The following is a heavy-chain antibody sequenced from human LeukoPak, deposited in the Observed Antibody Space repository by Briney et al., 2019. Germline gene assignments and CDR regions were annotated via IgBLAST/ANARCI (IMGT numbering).Heavy chain of an antibody. V-gene: IGHV3-7*01. J-gene: IGHJ4*02. CDR2: IKQDGSEK. CDR1: GFTRSRYW. Sequence: GGSLRLSCAASGFTRSRYWMSWAGQAPGKRRECVANIKQDGSEKYYVDSVKGRFTISRDNAKNSLYLQRNSLRAEDTAVYYCARESTYYYDSSGYSDYWGQGTLVTVSS. CDR3: ARESTYYYDSSGYSDY. D-gene: IGHD3-22*01.